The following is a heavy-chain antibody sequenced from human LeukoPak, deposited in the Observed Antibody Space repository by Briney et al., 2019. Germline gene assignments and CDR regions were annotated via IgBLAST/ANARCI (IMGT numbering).Heavy chain of an antibody. CDR2: VSYSGST. D-gene: IGHD3-22*01. J-gene: IGHJ4*02. V-gene: IGHV4-59*01. CDR1: GGSIGSYY. Sequence: SETLSLTCTVSGGSIGSYYWNWIRQPPGKGLEWIGHVSYSGSTNYNPSLKSRVTMSVDKSKNQFSLKLSSVTAADTAVYFCARATSGYYFDFWDQGTLVTVSS. CDR3: ARATSGYYFDF.